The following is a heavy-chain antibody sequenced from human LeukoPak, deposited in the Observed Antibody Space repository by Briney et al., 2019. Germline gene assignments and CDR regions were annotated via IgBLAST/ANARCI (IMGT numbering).Heavy chain of an antibody. Sequence: GGSLRLSCAASGFTVSSNYMSWVRQAPGKGLEWVSAISGSGGSTYYADSVKGRFTISRDNSKNTLYLQMNSLRAEDTAVYYCAKGAEYGVHVLYFDYWGQGTLVTVSS. J-gene: IGHJ4*02. CDR1: GFTVSSNY. D-gene: IGHD4-17*01. CDR2: ISGSGGST. CDR3: AKGAEYGVHVLYFDY. V-gene: IGHV3-23*01.